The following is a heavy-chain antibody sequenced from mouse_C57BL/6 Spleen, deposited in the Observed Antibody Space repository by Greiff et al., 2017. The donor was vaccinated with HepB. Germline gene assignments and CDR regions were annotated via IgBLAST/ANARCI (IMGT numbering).Heavy chain of an antibody. V-gene: IGHV1-69*01. J-gene: IGHJ1*03. D-gene: IGHD2-4*01. CDR3: ARDEYDVKASYFDV. CDR2: IDPSDSYT. CDR1: GYTFTSYW. Sequence: QVQLQQSGAELVMPGASVKLSCKASGYTFTSYWMHWVKQRPGQGLEWIGEIDPSDSYTNYNQKFKGKSTLTVDKSSSTAYMQLSSLTSEDSAVYYCARDEYDVKASYFDVWGTGTTVTVSS.